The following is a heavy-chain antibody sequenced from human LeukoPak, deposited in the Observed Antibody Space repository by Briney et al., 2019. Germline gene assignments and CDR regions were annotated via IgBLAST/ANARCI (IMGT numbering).Heavy chain of an antibody. D-gene: IGHD6-13*01. CDR3: ARFIAAPYYFDY. V-gene: IGHV3-23*01. J-gene: IGHJ4*02. CDR1: GFTFSSYG. CDR2: ISDSGAGS. Sequence: GGTLRLSCAASGFTFSSYGMSWVRQAPGKGLEWVSGISDSGAGSYYADSVKGRFTISRDNSKNTLYLQMNSLRAEDTAVYYCARFIAAPYYFDYWGRGTLVTVSS.